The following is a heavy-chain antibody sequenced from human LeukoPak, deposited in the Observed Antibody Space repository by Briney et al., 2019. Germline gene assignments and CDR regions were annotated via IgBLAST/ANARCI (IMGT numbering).Heavy chain of an antibody. CDR3: ARMGFPNWNDAPFDY. D-gene: IGHD1-1*01. Sequence: GGSLRLSCAASGFTFSSYAMHWVRQAPGKGLEWVAVISYDGSNKYYADSVKGRFTISRDNSKNTLHLQMNSLRAEDTAVYYCARMGFPNWNDAPFDYWGQGTLVTVSS. V-gene: IGHV3-30*04. J-gene: IGHJ4*02. CDR1: GFTFSSYA. CDR2: ISYDGSNK.